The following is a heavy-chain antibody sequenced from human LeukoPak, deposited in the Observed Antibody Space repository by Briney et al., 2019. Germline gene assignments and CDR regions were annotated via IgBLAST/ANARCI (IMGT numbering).Heavy chain of an antibody. D-gene: IGHD2-15*01. CDR3: ARVNCSGGSCYNFDY. J-gene: IGHJ4*02. CDR1: GYSISSGYY. V-gene: IGHV4-38-2*02. Sequence: PSETLSLTCTVSGYSISSGYYWGWIRKPPGKGLEWIGSIYHSGSTYYNPSLKSRVTISVDTSKNQFSLKLSSVTAADTAVYYCARVNCSGGSCYNFDYWGQGTLVTVSS. CDR2: IYHSGST.